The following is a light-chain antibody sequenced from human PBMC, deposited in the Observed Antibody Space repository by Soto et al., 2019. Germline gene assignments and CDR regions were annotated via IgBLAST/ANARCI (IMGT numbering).Light chain of an antibody. CDR1: SSDVGGYNY. V-gene: IGLV2-14*01. Sequence: QSALTQPASVSGSPGQSITISCTGTSSDVGGYNYVSWYQQHPGKAPKLMIYEVSNRPSGVSNRFSGSKSGNTASLTISGRQAEDEADYYCSSYTSSSTVVFGGGTKLTGL. CDR3: SSYTSSSTVV. J-gene: IGLJ2*01. CDR2: EVS.